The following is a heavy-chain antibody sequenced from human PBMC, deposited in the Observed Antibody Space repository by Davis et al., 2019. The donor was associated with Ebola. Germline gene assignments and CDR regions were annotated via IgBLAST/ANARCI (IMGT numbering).Heavy chain of an antibody. CDR1: GGTFSSYA. CDR2: IIPIFGTA. V-gene: IGHV1-69*13. Sequence: SVKVSCKASGGTFSSYAISWVRQAPGQGLEWMGGIIPIFGTANYAQKFQGRVTITADESTSTAYMELSSLRSDDTAVYYCARGITVFGVVSHFDFWGQGTLVTVSS. J-gene: IGHJ4*02. D-gene: IGHD3-3*01. CDR3: ARGITVFGVVSHFDF.